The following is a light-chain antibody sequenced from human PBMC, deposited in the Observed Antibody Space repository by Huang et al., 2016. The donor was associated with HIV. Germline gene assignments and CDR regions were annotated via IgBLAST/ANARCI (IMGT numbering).Light chain of an antibody. CDR2: GAS. CDR1: QSVGNT. J-gene: IGKJ1*01. Sequence: EIVMTQSPATLSVSPGDRVTLSCRASQSVGNTLAWYQQRPGQAPRLLIYGASARAAGVPVRFSGSGSGTDFTLTITGLQREDLGVYFCQQYSNWPRTFGQGTKV. CDR3: QQYSNWPRT. V-gene: IGKV3-15*01.